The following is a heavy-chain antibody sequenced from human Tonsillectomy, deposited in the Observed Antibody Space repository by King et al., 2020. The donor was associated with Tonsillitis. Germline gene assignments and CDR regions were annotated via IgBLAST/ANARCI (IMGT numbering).Heavy chain of an antibody. V-gene: IGHV3-15*04. J-gene: IGHJ4*01. Sequence: VQLVESGGGLVKPGGSLRLSCAASGFTFSNAWMSCFRQAPGKGLEWVCRIVLTTDGGTTKYAAPVKGRFTISRDDSKDTLYLQMNSLRTDDTAFYYCATGLGRTNGDCWGHGALVTVSS. CDR3: ATGLGRTNGDC. CDR2: IVLTTDGGTT. CDR1: GFTFSNAW. D-gene: IGHD1-14*01.